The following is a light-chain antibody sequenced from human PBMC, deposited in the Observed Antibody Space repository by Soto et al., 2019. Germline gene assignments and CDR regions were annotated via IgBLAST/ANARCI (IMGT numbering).Light chain of an antibody. Sequence: QSVLTQPASVSGSPGQSITISCTGTSSDVGGYNYVSWYQQHPSKAPKLMIYDVSNRPSGVSNRFSGSKSGNTASLTISGLQAEDEADYYCSSYTSSSTLRVFGTGTKVTV. CDR2: DVS. CDR1: SSDVGGYNY. V-gene: IGLV2-14*01. CDR3: SSYTSSSTLRV. J-gene: IGLJ1*01.